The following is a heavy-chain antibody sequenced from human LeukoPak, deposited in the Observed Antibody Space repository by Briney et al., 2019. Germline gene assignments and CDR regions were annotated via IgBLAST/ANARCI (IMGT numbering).Heavy chain of an antibody. CDR3: AREGLTYGSGSLKGAFDI. Sequence: SETLSLTCTVSGGSISSYYWSWIRQPPGKGLEWIGYIYYSGSTNYNPSLKSRVTISVDTSKNQFSLKLSSVTAADTAVYYCAREGLTYGSGSLKGAFDIWGQGTMVTVSS. CDR2: IYYSGST. CDR1: GGSISSYY. V-gene: IGHV4-59*01. J-gene: IGHJ3*02. D-gene: IGHD3-10*01.